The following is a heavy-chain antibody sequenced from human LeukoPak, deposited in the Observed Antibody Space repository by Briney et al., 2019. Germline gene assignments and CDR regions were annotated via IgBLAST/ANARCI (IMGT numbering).Heavy chain of an antibody. CDR2: INHSGST. CDR3: ATEDGIRTFDY. J-gene: IGHJ4*02. Sequence: SETLSLTCAVYGGSFSGYYWSWIRQPPGKGLEWIGEINHSGSTNYNPSLKSRVTISVDTSKNQFSLKLSSVTAADTAVYYCATEDGIRTFDYWGQGTLVTVSS. V-gene: IGHV4-34*01. CDR1: GGSFSGYY. D-gene: IGHD1-26*01.